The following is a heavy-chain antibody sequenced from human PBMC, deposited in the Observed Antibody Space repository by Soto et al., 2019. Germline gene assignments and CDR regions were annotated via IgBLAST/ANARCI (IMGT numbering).Heavy chain of an antibody. CDR2: ISGSGST. CDR1: GFTFSNYV. D-gene: IGHD2-15*01. Sequence: GGSLRLSCAASGFTFSNYVMSWVRQAPGKGLEWVSSISGSGSTYYADSVKGRFTISRDNSKNTLYLQMNSLRAEDTAVYYCAKDLALYCSGGSCYFDYWGQGTLVTVSS. J-gene: IGHJ4*02. CDR3: AKDLALYCSGGSCYFDY. V-gene: IGHV3-23*01.